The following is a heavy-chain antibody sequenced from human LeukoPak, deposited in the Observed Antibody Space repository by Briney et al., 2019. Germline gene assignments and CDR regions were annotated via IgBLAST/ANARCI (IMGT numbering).Heavy chain of an antibody. CDR3: ARGPTIAAAGPYYYYYYMDV. J-gene: IGHJ6*03. Sequence: ASVKVSCKASGYTFTGYYMHWVRQAPGQGLEWMGWINPNSGGTNYAQKFQGRVTMTRDTSISTAYMELSRLRSDDTAVYYCARGPTIAAAGPYYYYYYMDVWGKGTTVTVSS. CDR1: GYTFTGYY. D-gene: IGHD6-13*01. CDR2: INPNSGGT. V-gene: IGHV1-2*02.